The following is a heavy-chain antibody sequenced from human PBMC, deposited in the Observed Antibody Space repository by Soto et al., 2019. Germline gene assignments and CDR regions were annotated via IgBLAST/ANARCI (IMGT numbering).Heavy chain of an antibody. Sequence: SAKVSCKASGGTFSSYAISWVRQAPGQGLEWMGGIITIFGTANYSQKCQSRVTITAEESTSTAYMDLSTLKTQHTALSYRTRERNYSSKKENWFDPWGQGTLVIVAS. CDR3: TRERNYSSKKENWFDP. J-gene: IGHJ5*02. D-gene: IGHD6-13*01. V-gene: IGHV1-69*13. CDR1: GGTFSSYA. CDR2: IITIFGTA.